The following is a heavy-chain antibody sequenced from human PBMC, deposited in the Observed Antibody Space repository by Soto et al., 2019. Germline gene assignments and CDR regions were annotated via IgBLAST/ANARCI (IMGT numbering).Heavy chain of an antibody. J-gene: IGHJ5*02. Sequence: QVHLQESGPGLVKPSETLSLICTVSGDSINNYYWSWIRQPPGKGLEWIGYIYYSGRTDYNPSLKSRVTISVDTSKNQFSLKLSSVTAAYTAVYYCARDWNSGYDPWGQGTLVTVSS. CDR2: IYYSGRT. D-gene: IGHD5-12*01. CDR3: ARDWNSGYDP. V-gene: IGHV4-59*01. CDR1: GDSINNYY.